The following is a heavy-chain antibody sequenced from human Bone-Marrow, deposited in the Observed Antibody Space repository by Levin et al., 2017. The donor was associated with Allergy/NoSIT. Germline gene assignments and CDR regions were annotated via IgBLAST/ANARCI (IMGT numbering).Heavy chain of an antibody. CDR2: IGSSGSTI. D-gene: IGHD3/OR15-3a*01. V-gene: IGHV3-48*03. CDR1: GFTFSSYE. J-gene: IGHJ3*02. Sequence: PGGSLRLSCAASGFTFSSYEMNWVRQAPGKGLEWVSYIGSSGSTIYYADSVKGRLTISRDNSKNTIYLQMNSLRAEDTALYYCAKVRRGLDAFDIWGQGTMVTVSS. CDR3: AKVRRGLDAFDI.